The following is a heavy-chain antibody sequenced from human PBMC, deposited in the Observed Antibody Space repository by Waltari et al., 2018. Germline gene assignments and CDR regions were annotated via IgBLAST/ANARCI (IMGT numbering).Heavy chain of an antibody. CDR1: GFTFSSCW. CDR3: ARGVGRFLD. J-gene: IGHJ4*02. CDR2: IKKDGSEK. V-gene: IGHV3-7*01. D-gene: IGHD3-3*01. Sequence: EVQLVESGGGLVQTGGSLRLSCAASGFTFSSCWMSWGRQAPGKGLEWVANIKKDGSEKYYVDSVKGRFTISRDNAKKSLYLQMNSLRGDDTAVYYCARGVGRFLDWGQGTLATVSS.